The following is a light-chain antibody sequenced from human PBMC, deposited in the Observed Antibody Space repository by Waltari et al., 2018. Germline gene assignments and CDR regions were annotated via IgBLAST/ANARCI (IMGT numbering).Light chain of an antibody. CDR2: EDT. J-gene: IGLJ2*01. CDR3: QAWESSTADVV. V-gene: IGLV3-1*01. CDR1: RLGQKY. Sequence: SYELTQPPSVSVSPGQTATITCSGDRLGQKYTSWYQQKPGQSPLLVMYEDTKRPPGIPERFSGSNSGNTATLTISGTHGLDEAHYYCQAWESSTADVVFGGGTKLTVL.